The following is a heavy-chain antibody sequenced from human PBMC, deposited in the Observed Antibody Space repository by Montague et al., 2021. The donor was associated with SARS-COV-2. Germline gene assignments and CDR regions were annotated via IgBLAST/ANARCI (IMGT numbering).Heavy chain of an antibody. CDR3: ARHYSATLPAVY. CDR2: ISDSGST. CDR1: GGSISSFY. V-gene: IGHV4-59*08. D-gene: IGHD2-15*01. J-gene: IGHJ4*02. Sequence: SETLSLTCTVSGGSISSFYWSWFWQPPGKGLEWIGYISDSGSTNYNPSLTSRVTMSVDTSKNQFSLKVNSATAADTAVYYCARHYSATLPAVYWGQGTLVTVSS.